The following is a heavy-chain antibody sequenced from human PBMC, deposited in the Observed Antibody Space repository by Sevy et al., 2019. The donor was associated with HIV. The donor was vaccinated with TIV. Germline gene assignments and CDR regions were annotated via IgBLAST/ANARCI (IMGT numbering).Heavy chain of an antibody. D-gene: IGHD3-22*01. CDR3: ARARTYYYDSXGXQX. CDR1: GXXFSDYY. CDR2: ISSSGTTI. J-gene: IGHJ1*01. V-gene: IGHV3-11*01. Sequence: GGSLRLSCAASGXXFSDYYMSWIRQAPGKGLEWVSYISSSGTTIYYADSVKGRFTISRDNAKNSLYLQMNSLRAEDTALYYCARARTYYYDSXGXQXXGQGTLVTVSS.